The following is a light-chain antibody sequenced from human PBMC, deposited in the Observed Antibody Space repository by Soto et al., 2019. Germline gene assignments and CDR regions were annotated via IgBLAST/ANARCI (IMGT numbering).Light chain of an antibody. J-gene: IGKJ1*01. CDR1: QGINDN. CDR2: GAF. Sequence: IHIAQSPSAMSASVVDGVTITCRASQGINDNLAWFQQQTAQDPKSLIYGAFSLQRGVTSRFSSSGSGTEFTLTISSLQPEDFATDYCLQHNTFPCTFGQGTKVDIK. CDR3: LQHNTFPCT. V-gene: IGKV1-17*03.